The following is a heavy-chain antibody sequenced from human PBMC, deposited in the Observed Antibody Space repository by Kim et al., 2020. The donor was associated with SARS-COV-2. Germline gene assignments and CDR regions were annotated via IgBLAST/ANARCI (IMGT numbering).Heavy chain of an antibody. CDR3: AKINDRTGFLTWPFDY. D-gene: IGHD3-3*01. J-gene: IGHJ4*02. CDR1: GFTFDDYA. CDR2: ISWNSGSI. Sequence: GGSLRLSCAASGFTFDDYAMHWVRQAPGKGLEWVSGISWNSGSIGYADSVKGRLTISRDNAKNSLYLQMNRLRAEDTALYYCAKINDRTGFLTWPFDYWSAGTLVTVSS. V-gene: IGHV3-9*01.